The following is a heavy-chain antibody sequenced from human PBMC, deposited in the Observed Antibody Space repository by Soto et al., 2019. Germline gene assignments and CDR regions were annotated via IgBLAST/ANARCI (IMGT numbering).Heavy chain of an antibody. CDR3: ARGYTDYGDHSGYCDS. CDR1: GGPFITSL. Sequence: QVQLVQSGAEVKKPGSSVKVSCKASGGPFITSLISWVRQAPGQGLAWMGGIITIFGTPNYAQKFQGRVTITADESTSTVNMELNSRSSEDTAMSYCARGYTDYGDHSGYCDSWGQGTQATVSS. V-gene: IGHV1-69*01. D-gene: IGHD4-17*01. J-gene: IGHJ4*02. CDR2: IITIFGTP.